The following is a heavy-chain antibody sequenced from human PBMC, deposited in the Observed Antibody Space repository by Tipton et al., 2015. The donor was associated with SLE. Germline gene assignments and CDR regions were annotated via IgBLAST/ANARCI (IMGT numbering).Heavy chain of an antibody. CDR3: ARHGGYYFDY. V-gene: IGHV4-34*01. CDR2: INHSGRT. D-gene: IGHD4-23*01. J-gene: IGHJ4*02. Sequence: GLVKPSETLSLTCAVYGGSVSGHYWSWIRQPPGKGLEWIGEINHSGRTNYNPSLKSRVTISVDTSKNQFSLKLSSVNAADTAVYYCARHGGYYFDYWGQGTLVTVSS. CDR1: GGSVSGHY.